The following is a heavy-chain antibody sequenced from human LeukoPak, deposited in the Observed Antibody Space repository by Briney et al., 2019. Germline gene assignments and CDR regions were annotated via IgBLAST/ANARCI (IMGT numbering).Heavy chain of an antibody. V-gene: IGHV4-39*01. CDR2: IFSDGTT. J-gene: IGHJ4*02. CDR3: ASHSAGLIDY. D-gene: IGHD2-21*01. Sequence: KPSETMSLTCTVSRASISSSSYYWGWIRQPPGKGLEWIGSIFSDGTTYSNPSLKSRVTISTDASKNQFSLKLSSVTAADTAVYYCASHSAGLIDYWGQGTLVTVSS. CDR1: RASISSSSYY.